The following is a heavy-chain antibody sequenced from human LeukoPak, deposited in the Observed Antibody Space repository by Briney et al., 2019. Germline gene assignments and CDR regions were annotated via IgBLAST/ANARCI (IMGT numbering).Heavy chain of an antibody. CDR3: ARYITVGATYQHFDY. CDR2: INPNSGGT. J-gene: IGHJ4*02. V-gene: IGHV1-2*06. D-gene: IGHD1-26*01. CDR1: GYTFTGYY. Sequence: APVTVSCKASGYTFTGYYMHWVRQAPGQGLEWMGRINPNSGGTNYAQKFQGGVTMTRDTSISTAYMELSRLRSDDTAVYYCARYITVGATYQHFDYWGQGTLVTVSS.